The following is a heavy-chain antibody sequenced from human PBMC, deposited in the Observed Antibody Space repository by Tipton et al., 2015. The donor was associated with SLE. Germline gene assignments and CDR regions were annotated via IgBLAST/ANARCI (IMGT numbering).Heavy chain of an antibody. CDR2: ISDTGST. D-gene: IGHD3-10*01. CDR3: AVQGVFGHSHFDS. J-gene: IGHJ4*02. V-gene: IGHV4-39*01. Sequence: TLSLTCSVSGVSISRSTYYWGWIRQPPGKGLEWIGSISDTGSTYYNPSLNSRITISVDTSKNEFSLRLSSVTAADTAVYYCAVQGVFGHSHFDSWGQGTVVTVSS. CDR1: GVSISRSTYY.